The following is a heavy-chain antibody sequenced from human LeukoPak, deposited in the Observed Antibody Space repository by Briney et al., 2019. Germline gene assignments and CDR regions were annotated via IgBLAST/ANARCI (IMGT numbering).Heavy chain of an antibody. CDR3: ASLRFLAWLTFDY. J-gene: IGHJ4*02. V-gene: IGHV4-39*01. Sequence: SETLSLTCTVSGGSISSSSYYWGWIRQPPGKGLEWIGSIYYSGSTYYNPSLKSRVTISVDTSKNQFSLKLSSVTAADTAVYYCASLRFLAWLTFDYWGQGTLVTVSS. CDR1: GGSISSSSYY. CDR2: IYYSGST. D-gene: IGHD3-3*01.